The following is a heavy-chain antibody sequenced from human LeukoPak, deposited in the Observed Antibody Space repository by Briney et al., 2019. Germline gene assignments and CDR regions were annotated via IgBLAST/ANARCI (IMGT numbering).Heavy chain of an antibody. Sequence: SETLSLTCTVSGYSISSGYYWGWIRQPPGKGLGWIGSMYHSGRTFYNPSLKGRVTIAVDTSKNQFSMKLSSVTAADTAVYCCARAFSYYYYYYMDVWGKGTTVTVSS. V-gene: IGHV4-38-2*02. CDR2: MYHSGRT. CDR1: GYSISSGYY. J-gene: IGHJ6*03. CDR3: ARAFSYYYYYYMDV. D-gene: IGHD3-3*01.